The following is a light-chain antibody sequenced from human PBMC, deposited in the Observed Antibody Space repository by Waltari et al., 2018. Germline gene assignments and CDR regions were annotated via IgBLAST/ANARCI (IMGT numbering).Light chain of an antibody. J-gene: IGKJ4*01. CDR1: ENVNNY. CDR2: KTS. V-gene: IGKV1-39*01. Sequence: DIQMTQSPSSLSASVGDRVTITCRSSENVNNYLNWYQQKPGKAPKLLIYKTSTLQSGVPSRFSGSGSGTDYTLTISSLQSEDVATYYCQHNYGSPLTFGGGTRVEMK. CDR3: QHNYGSPLT.